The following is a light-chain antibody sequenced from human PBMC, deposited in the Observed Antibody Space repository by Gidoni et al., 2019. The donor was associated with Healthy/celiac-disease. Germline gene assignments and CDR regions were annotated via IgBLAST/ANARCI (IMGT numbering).Light chain of an antibody. CDR2: NAS. Sequence: DIQVTNPPSTLSASVGDRLTITWRASQSIRSWLAWYQQKPGKAPKLLIYNASSLESGVPSRFSGSGSGTEFTLTISSLQPDDFATYYCQQYNSYAITCGQGTRLEIK. CDR3: QQYNSYAIT. J-gene: IGKJ5*01. CDR1: QSIRSW. V-gene: IGKV1-5*03.